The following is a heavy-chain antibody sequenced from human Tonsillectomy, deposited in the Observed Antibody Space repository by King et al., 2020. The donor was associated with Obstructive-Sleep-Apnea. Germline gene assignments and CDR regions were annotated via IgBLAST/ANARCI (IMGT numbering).Heavy chain of an antibody. J-gene: IGHJ6*02. Sequence: QLVKSGAEVKKPGSSVKVSCKASGGTFSSYAISWVRQAPGQGLEWMGGFIPIFAAASYAQKFQDRVTITADESTSTAYMELLTLRSEDTAVYFCARGLGYCTNGVCYHRTYYYGMDVWGQGTTVTVSS. CDR3: ARGLGYCTNGVCYHRTYYYGMDV. CDR1: GGTFSSYA. D-gene: IGHD2-8*01. V-gene: IGHV1-69*01. CDR2: FIPIFAAA.